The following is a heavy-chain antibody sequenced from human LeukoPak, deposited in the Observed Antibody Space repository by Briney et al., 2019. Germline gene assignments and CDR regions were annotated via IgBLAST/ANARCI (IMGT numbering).Heavy chain of an antibody. J-gene: IGHJ5*02. CDR3: AKLKQLAQNWFDP. V-gene: IGHV3-23*01. Sequence: RGSLRLSCAASGFTFCSYAMSWVSKTPGKGLERVSAIIGSGGSTYYAESVKGRFTISRDNSKNKLYLQVNSVRAEDTAVYYCAKLKQLAQNWFDPWGQGTLVTVSS. CDR2: IIGSGGST. D-gene: IGHD6-6*01. CDR1: GFTFCSYA.